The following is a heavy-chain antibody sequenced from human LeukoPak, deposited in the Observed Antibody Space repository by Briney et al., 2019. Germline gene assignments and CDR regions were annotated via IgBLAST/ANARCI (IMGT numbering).Heavy chain of an antibody. CDR3: SRLVLEY. V-gene: IGHV1-2*02. CDR2: INPNGGSA. Sequence: ASVKVSCKASGCTFTGYAIHWVRQAPGQGLEWMGWINPNGGSANYAQKFQGRVTITTDPSTSTAYMELSRLTSYDTAVYYCSRLVLEYCGQGTPGTASS. D-gene: IGHD6-13*01. J-gene: IGHJ6*01. CDR1: GCTFTGYA.